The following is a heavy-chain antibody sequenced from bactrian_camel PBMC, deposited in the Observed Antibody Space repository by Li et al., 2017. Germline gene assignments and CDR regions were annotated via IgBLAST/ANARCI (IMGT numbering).Heavy chain of an antibody. Sequence: DVQLVESGGGLVQPGGSLTLSCAGSGFTFGSYGMYWVRQAPGKGLEWVSSIYTGGGSTYYADSVKGRFTISQGNAKNTLSLQMNNLQPEDTGIYYCAAQELATGAYCYVADYTHEFEYRGQGTQVTVS. V-gene: IGHV3S19*01. D-gene: IGHD7*01. CDR1: GFTFGSYG. CDR3: AAQELATGAYCYVADYTHEFEY. J-gene: IGHJ4*01. CDR2: IYTGGGST.